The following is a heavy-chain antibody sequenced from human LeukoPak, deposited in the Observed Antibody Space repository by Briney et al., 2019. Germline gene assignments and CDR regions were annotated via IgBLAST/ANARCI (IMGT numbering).Heavy chain of an antibody. CDR1: GFSVSEYF. Sequence: GGSLRLSCAASGFSVSEYFIDWLRQAPGKGLEWVSRTRTKARNYNTEYATSVKGRFTVSRDDSNNSVYLQMNGLRTDDTAVYYCGRDSTIGYYWTVWGQGTLVTVSS. CDR2: TRTKARNYNT. V-gene: IGHV3-72*01. J-gene: IGHJ4*02. CDR3: GRDSTIGYYWTV. D-gene: IGHD3-22*01.